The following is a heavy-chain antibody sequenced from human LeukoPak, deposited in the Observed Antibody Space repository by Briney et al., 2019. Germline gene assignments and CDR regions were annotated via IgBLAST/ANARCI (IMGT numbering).Heavy chain of an antibody. CDR1: GYSFTSYW. J-gene: IGHJ4*02. CDR3: ARRIQWLGYYFDY. D-gene: IGHD6-19*01. V-gene: IGHV5-51*01. CDR2: IYPGDSDT. Sequence: GESLKISCKGSGYSFTSYWIGWVRQLPGKGLEWMGIIYPGDSDTRYSPSFQGQVTISADKSISTAYLQWSSLKASDTAMYYCARRIQWLGYYFDYWGQGTLVTVSS.